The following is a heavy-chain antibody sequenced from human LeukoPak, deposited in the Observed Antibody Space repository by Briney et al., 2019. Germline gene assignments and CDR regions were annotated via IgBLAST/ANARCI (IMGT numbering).Heavy chain of an antibody. CDR1: GFTFSNHW. D-gene: IGHD1-7*01. Sequence: GGSLRLSCAASGFTFSNHWMNWVRQAPGKGLEWVANIKRDGSEKYCVDSVKGRFTISRDNAKNSLFLQMTSLRVEDTAVYYCARDNWELRGFDYWGQGTLVTVSS. CDR3: ARDNWELRGFDY. J-gene: IGHJ4*02. V-gene: IGHV3-7*01. CDR2: IKRDGSEK.